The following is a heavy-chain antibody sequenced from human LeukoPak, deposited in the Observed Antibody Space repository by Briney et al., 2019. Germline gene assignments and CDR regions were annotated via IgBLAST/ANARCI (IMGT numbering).Heavy chain of an antibody. V-gene: IGHV1-69*05. Sequence: VASVKASCKASGGTFSSYAINWVRQAPGQGLEWMGRIIPIFGTANYAQKFQGRVTITTDESTSTAYMELSSLRSEDTAVYYCARLAALGDWFDPWGQGTLVTVSS. CDR1: GGTFSSYA. D-gene: IGHD6-6*01. J-gene: IGHJ5*02. CDR3: ARLAALGDWFDP. CDR2: IIPIFGTA.